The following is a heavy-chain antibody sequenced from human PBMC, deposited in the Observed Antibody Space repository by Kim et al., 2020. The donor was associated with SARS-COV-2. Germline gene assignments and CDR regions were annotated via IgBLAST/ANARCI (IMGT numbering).Heavy chain of an antibody. CDR2: ISAYNGNT. D-gene: IGHD5-18*01. CDR1: GYTFTSYG. CDR3: ARDTGRGYSYGDFPHSYYHGMDV. J-gene: IGHJ6*02. Sequence: ASVKVSCKASGYTFTSYGISWVRQAPGQGLEWMGWISAYNGNTNYAQKLQGRVTMTTDTSTSTAYMELRSLRSDDTAVYYCARDTGRGYSYGDFPHSYYHGMDVWGQGTTVTVSS. V-gene: IGHV1-18*01.